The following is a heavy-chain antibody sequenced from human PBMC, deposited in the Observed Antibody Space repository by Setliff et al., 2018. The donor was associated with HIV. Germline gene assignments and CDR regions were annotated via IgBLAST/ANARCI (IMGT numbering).Heavy chain of an antibody. J-gene: IGHJ4*02. CDR2: ISADNGDT. D-gene: IGHD3-22*01. CDR3: AREYYFDASGYRLGYFDS. CDR1: GYTFNNYG. V-gene: IGHV1-18*01. Sequence: ASVKVSCKTSGYTFNNYGINWVRQAPGQGLEWMGWISADNGDTSYAQKFQGRVTMTTDPPTSTAYLELRSLRFDDTAFYYCAREYYFDASGYRLGYFDSWGQGTPVTVSS.